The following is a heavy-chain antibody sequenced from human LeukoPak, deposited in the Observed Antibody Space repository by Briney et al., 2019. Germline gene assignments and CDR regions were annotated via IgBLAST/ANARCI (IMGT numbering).Heavy chain of an antibody. CDR2: IRSKAYGGTT. V-gene: IGHV3-49*04. CDR1: GFTFGDYA. CDR3: TREPGYSSSWYFYY. Sequence: PGGSLRLSCTASGFTFGDYAMSWVRQAPGKGLEWVGFIRSKAYGGTTEYAASVKGRFTISRDDSKSIAYLQMYSLKTEDTAVYYCTREPGYSSSWYFYYWGQGTLVTVSS. J-gene: IGHJ4*02. D-gene: IGHD6-13*01.